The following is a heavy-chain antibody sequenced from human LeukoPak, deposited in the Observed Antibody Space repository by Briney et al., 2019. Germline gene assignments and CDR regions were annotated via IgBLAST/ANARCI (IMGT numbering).Heavy chain of an antibody. CDR1: GFTFDDYG. D-gene: IGHD6-13*01. CDR3: ATDKGSSWYQSWFDP. V-gene: IGHV3-20*04. Sequence: GGSLRLSCAASGFTFDDYGMSWVRQAPGKGLEWVSGINWNGGSTGYADSVKGRFTISRDNAKNSLYLQMNSLRAEDTALYYCATDKGSSWYQSWFDPWGQGTLVTVSS. J-gene: IGHJ5*02. CDR2: INWNGGST.